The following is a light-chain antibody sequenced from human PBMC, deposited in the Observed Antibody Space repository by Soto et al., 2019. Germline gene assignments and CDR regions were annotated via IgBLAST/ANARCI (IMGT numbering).Light chain of an antibody. Sequence: LTQPASVSGSPGQSITISCTGTSSDVGGYNFVTWYQQHPGEAPKLMIHDVSSRASGVPNRFSGSKSGTTASLTISGLQAEDEADYYCCSYASSTSYVFGTGTKLTVL. V-gene: IGLV2-14*03. CDR1: SSDVGGYNF. J-gene: IGLJ1*01. CDR3: CSYASSTSYV. CDR2: DVS.